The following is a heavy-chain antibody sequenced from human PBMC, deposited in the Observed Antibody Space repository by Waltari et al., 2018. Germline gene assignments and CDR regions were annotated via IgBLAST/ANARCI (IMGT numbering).Heavy chain of an antibody. J-gene: IGHJ3*02. CDR3: AREEVLGLVSDAFDI. V-gene: IGHV1-2*02. CDR1: GYTFTGYY. D-gene: IGHD3-10*01. Sequence: QVQLVQSGAEVKKPGASVKVSCKASGYTFTGYYMHWVRQAPGQGLEWMGWINPNSGCTNYAQTFQGRVTMTRDTSISTAYMELSRLRSDDTAVYYCAREEVLGLVSDAFDIWGQGTMVTVSS. CDR2: INPNSGCT.